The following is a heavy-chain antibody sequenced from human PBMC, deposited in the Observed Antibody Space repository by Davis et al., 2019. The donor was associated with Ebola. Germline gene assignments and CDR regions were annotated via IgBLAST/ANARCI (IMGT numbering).Heavy chain of an antibody. CDR1: GYTFTSYG. J-gene: IGHJ3*02. V-gene: IGHV1-18*01. CDR3: ARGGRRRIQLWLSDAFDI. D-gene: IGHD5-18*01. CDR2: ISAYNGNT. Sequence: ASVKVSCKASGYTFTSYGISWVRQAPGQGLEWMGWISAYNGNTNYAQKLQGRVTMTTDTSTSTAYMELRSLRSDDTAVYYCARGGRRRIQLWLSDAFDIWGQGTMVTVSS.